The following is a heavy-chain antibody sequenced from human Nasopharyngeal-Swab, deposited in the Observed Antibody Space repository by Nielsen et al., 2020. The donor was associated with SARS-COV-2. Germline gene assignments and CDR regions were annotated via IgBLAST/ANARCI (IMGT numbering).Heavy chain of an antibody. CDR1: GYTFTSYD. CDR2: MNPNSGNT. Sequence: ASVKVSCKASGYTFTSYDINWVRQATGQGLEWMGWMNPNSGNTGYAQKFQGRVTMTRNTSISTAYMELSSLRSEDTAVYYCARGNFDWLLFRWFDPWAREPWSPSPQ. V-gene: IGHV1-8*01. J-gene: IGHJ5*02. CDR3: ARGNFDWLLFRWFDP. D-gene: IGHD3-9*01.